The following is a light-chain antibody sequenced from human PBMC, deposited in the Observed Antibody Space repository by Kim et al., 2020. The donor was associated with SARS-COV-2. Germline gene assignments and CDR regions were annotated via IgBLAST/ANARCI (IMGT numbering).Light chain of an antibody. Sequence: SYELTQPPSVSVAPGKTARITCGGNNIGRKSVSWFQQRPGQAPVLVVDDDGDRPSGIPERFSGSNSGNTATLTISRVAAGDEADYYCQVWDGTTDHLGVFGGGTQLTVL. CDR1: NIGRKS. CDR3: QVWDGTTDHLGV. J-gene: IGLJ2*01. V-gene: IGLV3-21*03. CDR2: DDG.